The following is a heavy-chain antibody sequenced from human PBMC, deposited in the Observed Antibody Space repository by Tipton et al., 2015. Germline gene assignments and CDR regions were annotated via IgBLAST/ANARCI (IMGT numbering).Heavy chain of an antibody. V-gene: IGHV4-30-4*01. J-gene: IGHJ3*02. Sequence: TLSLTCTVSGGSISSGDFYWSWVRQPPGKGLEWIGYIYYNGNTYYNPSLKSRLIISLDTSKNHFSLQLTSVSAADTGVYYCARFRSEFDGWRGNAFDIWGQGTRVTVSS. D-gene: IGHD3-10*01. CDR1: GGSISSGDFY. CDR3: ARFRSEFDGWRGNAFDI. CDR2: IYYNGNT.